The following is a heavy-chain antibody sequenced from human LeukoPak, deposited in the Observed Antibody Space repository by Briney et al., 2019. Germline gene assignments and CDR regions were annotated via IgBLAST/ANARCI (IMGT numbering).Heavy chain of an antibody. CDR1: GGSISSHY. V-gene: IGHV4-59*11. D-gene: IGHD6-13*01. CDR2: IYYSGST. CDR3: ARGRSTPAP. J-gene: IGHJ5*02. Sequence: SETLSLTCTVSGGSISSHYWSWIRQPPGKGLEWIGYIYYSGSTNYNPSLESRVTISVDTSKNQFSLKLSSVTAADTAVYYCARGRSTPAPWGQGTLVTASS.